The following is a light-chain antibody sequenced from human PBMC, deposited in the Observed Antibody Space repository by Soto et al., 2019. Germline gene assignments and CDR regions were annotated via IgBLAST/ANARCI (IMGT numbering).Light chain of an antibody. Sequence: EIVMTQSPATLSVSPGERVTLSCRASQSVSSNLAWYQQKPGQAPRLLIYGASTRATGIPAKFSGSGSGTEFTLTISSLQSEDFAVYYCTQYINSLITLGQLTLLEIK. CDR1: QSVSSN. V-gene: IGKV3-15*01. CDR2: GAS. J-gene: IGKJ5*01. CDR3: TQYINSLIT.